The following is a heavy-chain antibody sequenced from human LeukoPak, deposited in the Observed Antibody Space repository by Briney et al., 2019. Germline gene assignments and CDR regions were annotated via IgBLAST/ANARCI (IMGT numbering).Heavy chain of an antibody. CDR2: IYYSGST. Sequence: SETLSLTCTVSGGSISSYYWSWIRQPPGKGLEWIGYIYYSGSTNYNPSLKSRVTISVDTSKNQFSLKLSSVTAADTAVYYCARSRVAVPFDPWGQGTLVTVSS. CDR3: ARSRVAVPFDP. D-gene: IGHD2-2*01. CDR1: GGSISSYY. J-gene: IGHJ5*02. V-gene: IGHV4-59*01.